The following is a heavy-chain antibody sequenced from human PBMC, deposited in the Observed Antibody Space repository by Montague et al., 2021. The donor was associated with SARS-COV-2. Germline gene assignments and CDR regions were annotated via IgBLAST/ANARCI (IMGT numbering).Heavy chain of an antibody. Sequence: SETLSLTCTVSGGSISDSNYLWGWIRQPPGKGLVWIGDIDYSGTYYNPPLRSRVTMSRDSSEHRSPLMLWSATAADTAVYYCARGRRQLSDIVVVPAAIASDGHLFDYWGQGTLVTVSS. J-gene: IGHJ4*02. CDR1: GGSISDSNYL. V-gene: IGHV4-39*06. D-gene: IGHD2-2*01. CDR2: IDYSGT. CDR3: ARGRRQLSDIVVVPAAIASDGHLFDY.